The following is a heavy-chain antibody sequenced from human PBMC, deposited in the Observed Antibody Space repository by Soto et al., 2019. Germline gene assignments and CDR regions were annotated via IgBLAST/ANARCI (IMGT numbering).Heavy chain of an antibody. Sequence: SVKVSCKASGGTFSSYAISWVRQAPGQGLEWMGGIIPIFGTANYAQKFQGRVTITADESTSTAYMELSSLRSEDTAVYFCAREDYYDSSGPIRYYGMDVWGQGTTVTVSS. D-gene: IGHD3-22*01. CDR2: IIPIFGTA. CDR3: AREDYYDSSGPIRYYGMDV. V-gene: IGHV1-69*13. CDR1: GGTFSSYA. J-gene: IGHJ6*02.